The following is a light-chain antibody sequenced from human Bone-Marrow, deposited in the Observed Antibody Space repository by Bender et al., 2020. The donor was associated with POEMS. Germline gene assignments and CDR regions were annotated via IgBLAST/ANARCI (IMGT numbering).Light chain of an antibody. CDR1: STDVGGYDY. Sequence: QSAPTQPASVSGSPGQSITITCTGTSTDVGGYDYVSWYQQQPGKVPKVLIYRVNNRPSGVSGRFSGSRSGNTASLTISGLQAEDEADYYCSSYTSSSTPVFGGGTKLTVL. J-gene: IGLJ3*02. CDR2: RVN. CDR3: SSYTSSSTPV. V-gene: IGLV2-14*03.